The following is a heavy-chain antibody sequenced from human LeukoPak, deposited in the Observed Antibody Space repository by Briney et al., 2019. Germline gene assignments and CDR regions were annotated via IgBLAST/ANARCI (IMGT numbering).Heavy chain of an antibody. V-gene: IGHV3-49*03. CDR3: ARSGSYSQFDY. Sequence: HPGGSLRLSCRASGFTFGDYGMSWFRQAPGKGLEWVGFIRSRAYGEATEYAASVQGRFTISRDDSKNIAYLQMNSLRAEDTAVYYCARSGSYSQFDYWGQGTLVTVSS. CDR1: GFTFGDYG. J-gene: IGHJ4*02. CDR2: IRSRAYGEAT. D-gene: IGHD1-26*01.